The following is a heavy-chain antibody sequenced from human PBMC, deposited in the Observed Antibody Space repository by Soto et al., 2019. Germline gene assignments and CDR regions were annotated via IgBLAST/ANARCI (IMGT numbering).Heavy chain of an antibody. J-gene: IGHJ3*02. Sequence: PGGSLRLSCAASGFTFSDYYMSWIRQAPGKGLEWVSYISSSGSTIYYADSVKGRFTISRDNAKDSLYLQMNSLRAEDTAVYYCARRLYDFWSGGDAFDIWGQGTMVTVSS. V-gene: IGHV3-11*01. D-gene: IGHD3-3*01. CDR1: GFTFSDYY. CDR3: ARRLYDFWSGGDAFDI. CDR2: ISSSGSTI.